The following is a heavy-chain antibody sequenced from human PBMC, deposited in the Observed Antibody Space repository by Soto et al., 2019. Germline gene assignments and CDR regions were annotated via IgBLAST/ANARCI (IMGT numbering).Heavy chain of an antibody. CDR1: GGTFSSYA. V-gene: IGHV1-69*01. CDR3: ARDGTDDDWTTADY. CDR2: IIPIFGTA. Sequence: QVQLVQSGAEVKKPGSSVKVSCKASGGTFSSYAISWVRQAPGQGLEWMGGIIPIFGTANYAQKFQGRVTITADESTSKVYMELSSLRSEDTAVYYCARDGTDDDWTTADYWGQGNLVTVSS. D-gene: IGHD4-17*01. J-gene: IGHJ4*02.